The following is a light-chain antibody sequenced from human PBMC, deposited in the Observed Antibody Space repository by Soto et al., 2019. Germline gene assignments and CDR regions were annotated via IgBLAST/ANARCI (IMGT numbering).Light chain of an antibody. V-gene: IGKV3-20*01. CDR3: QQYYSSWT. J-gene: IGKJ1*01. CDR1: QSISNTF. Sequence: EIVLTQSPGTLPLSPGEGATLSCRASQSISNTFLAWYQQRPGQAPRILIYGASRRATGIPDRFSGSGSGTDFTLTISRLEPEDFALYYCQQYYSSWTFGQGTKVEMK. CDR2: GAS.